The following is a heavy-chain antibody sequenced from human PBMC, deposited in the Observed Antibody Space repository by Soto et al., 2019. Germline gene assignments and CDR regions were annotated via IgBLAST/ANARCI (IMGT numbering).Heavy chain of an antibody. CDR3: ARSSSCLNWFDP. CDR2: INPNSGGT. Sequence: QVQLVQSGAEVKKPGASVKVSCKASGFTCTGYYMHWVRQAPGQGLEWMGWINPNSGGTNYAQKFQGRVTMTRDTSISTASMELSRLRSDDTAVYYCARSSSCLNWFDPWGQGTLVTVSS. J-gene: IGHJ5*02. V-gene: IGHV1-2*02. CDR1: GFTCTGYY. D-gene: IGHD2-15*01.